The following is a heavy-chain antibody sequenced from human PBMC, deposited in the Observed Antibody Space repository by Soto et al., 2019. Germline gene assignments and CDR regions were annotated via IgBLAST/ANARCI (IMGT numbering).Heavy chain of an antibody. V-gene: IGHV4-34*01. Sequence: SETLSLTCAVYGGSFSGYYWSWIRQPPGKGLEWIGEINHSGSTNYNPSLKSRVTISVDTSKNQFSLKLSSVTAADTAVYYCARDQNDYVWGSYRRYWGQGTLVTVLL. CDR2: INHSGST. D-gene: IGHD3-16*02. J-gene: IGHJ4*02. CDR1: GGSFSGYY. CDR3: ARDQNDYVWGSYRRY.